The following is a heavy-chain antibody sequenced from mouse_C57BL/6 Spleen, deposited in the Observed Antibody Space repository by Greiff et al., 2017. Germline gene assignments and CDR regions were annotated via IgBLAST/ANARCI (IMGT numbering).Heavy chain of an antibody. CDR3: ARGRYYGSSYWYFDV. V-gene: IGHV1-26*01. CDR2: INPNNGGT. J-gene: IGHJ1*03. Sequence: VQLQQSGPELVKPGASVKISCKASGYTFTDYYMNWVKQSHGKSLEWIGDINPNNGGTSYNQKFKGKATLTVDKSSSTAYMELRSLTSEDSAVYYWARGRYYGSSYWYFDVWGTGTTVTVSS. D-gene: IGHD1-1*01. CDR1: GYTFTDYY.